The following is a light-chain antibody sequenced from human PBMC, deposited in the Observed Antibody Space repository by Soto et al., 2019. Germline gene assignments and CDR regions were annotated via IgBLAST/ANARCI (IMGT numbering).Light chain of an antibody. Sequence: IPLTQSPSSLSASVGDRVTITWRASQGISSYLGWYQQKPGKAPNLLIYAASTLQSGVPSRFSGSGPGTEFTLTISSLQPADFATYYCQQYHSYSITFGQGTRLEIK. J-gene: IGKJ5*01. CDR1: QGISSY. CDR2: AAS. CDR3: QQYHSYSIT. V-gene: IGKV1-9*01.